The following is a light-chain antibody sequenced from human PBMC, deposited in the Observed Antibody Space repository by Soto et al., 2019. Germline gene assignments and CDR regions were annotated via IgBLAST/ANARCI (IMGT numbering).Light chain of an antibody. V-gene: IGKV3-20*01. CDR2: GTS. J-gene: IGKJ5*01. CDR1: QSVSSTF. CDR3: QQYGNSPLT. Sequence: EIVLTQSPGTLSLSPGERATLSCRASQSVSSTFLAWYQQKPGQAPRLLIYGTSSRATGIPDRFSGSGSATDFPLIISRLEPEDFAVYYCQQYGNSPLTFGQGTRLDIK.